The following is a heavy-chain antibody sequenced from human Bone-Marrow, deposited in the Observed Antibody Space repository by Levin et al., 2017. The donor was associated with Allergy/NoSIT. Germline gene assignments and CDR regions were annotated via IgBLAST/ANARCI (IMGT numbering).Heavy chain of an antibody. Sequence: ASVKVSCKASGYTFTSFAIHWVRQAPGQRLEWMGWITPGNGNTRYSQNFQDRVTITSDTSASTAYMELSSLRSEDTAVYYCARNRRDSSTSVWFDPWGQGTLVTVSS. J-gene: IGHJ5*02. CDR2: ITPGNGNT. D-gene: IGHD2-2*01. CDR1: GYTFTSFA. V-gene: IGHV1-3*01. CDR3: ARNRRDSSTSVWFDP.